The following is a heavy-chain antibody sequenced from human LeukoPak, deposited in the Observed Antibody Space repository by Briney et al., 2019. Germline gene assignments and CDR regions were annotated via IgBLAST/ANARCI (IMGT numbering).Heavy chain of an antibody. CDR2: IYYSGST. Sequence: NPSETLSLTCAVSGGSISSTTSYWGWIRQPPGKGREWIGRIYYSGSTFYNPSLKSRVTISVDTSKNQFSLRLSSVTAADAALYYCARHGSTDYFDYWGQGTPVTVSS. J-gene: IGHJ4*02. CDR3: ARHGSTDYFDY. D-gene: IGHD2-2*03. V-gene: IGHV4-39*01. CDR1: GGSISSTTSY.